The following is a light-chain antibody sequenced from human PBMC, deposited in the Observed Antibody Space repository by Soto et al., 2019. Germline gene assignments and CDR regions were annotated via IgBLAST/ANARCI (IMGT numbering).Light chain of an antibody. V-gene: IGLV1-44*01. Sequence: QSVLTQPPSVSATPGQRVTISCSGTYSNMESNTVAWYQRLPGTAPKLLIYSNNERPSGVPDRFSGSKSGSSASLAISGLQSEDEADYYCAAWDDSLNSPRMLFGGGTQLTVL. CDR3: AAWDDSLNSPRML. CDR1: YSNMESNT. J-gene: IGLJ2*01. CDR2: SNN.